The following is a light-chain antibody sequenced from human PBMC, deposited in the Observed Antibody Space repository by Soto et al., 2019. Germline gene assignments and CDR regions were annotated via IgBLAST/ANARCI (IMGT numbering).Light chain of an antibody. V-gene: IGKV3-15*01. J-gene: IGKJ5*01. CDR3: QQYNNWPLIT. CDR1: QYINTR. Sequence: EIVLTQSPATLSSFPGDRVTLSCRASQYINTRLAWYQHRPGQAPRLLIYGASTRATGIPARFSGSGSGTEFTLTISSLQSEDFAVYYCQQYNNWPLITFGQGTRLEIK. CDR2: GAS.